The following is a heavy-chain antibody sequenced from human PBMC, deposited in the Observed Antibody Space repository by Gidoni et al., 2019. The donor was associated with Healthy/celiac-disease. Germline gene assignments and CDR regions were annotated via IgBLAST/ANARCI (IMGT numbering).Heavy chain of an antibody. V-gene: IGHV3-23*01. CDR3: SLLSRTAYDY. J-gene: IGHJ4*02. CDR2: ISGSGGST. Sequence: EVQLLESGGGLVQPGGSLRLSCAASGFTFSSYAMSWVRPAPGKGRGGVSAISGSGGSTYYADSVKGRFTISRDNSKNTLYLQMNSLRAEDTAVYYCSLLSRTAYDYWGQGTLVTVSS. D-gene: IGHD6-13*01. CDR1: GFTFSSYA.